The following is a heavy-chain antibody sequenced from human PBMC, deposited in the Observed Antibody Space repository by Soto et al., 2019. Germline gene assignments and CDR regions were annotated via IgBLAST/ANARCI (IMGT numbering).Heavy chain of an antibody. V-gene: IGHV1-69*12. D-gene: IGHD1-26*01. J-gene: IGHJ4*02. CDR3: ARTPLPIVGATPFDY. CDR1: GGTFSSYA. Sequence: QVQLVQSVAEVKKPGSSVKVSCKTSGGTFSSYAISWVRQAPGQGLEWMEGIIPIFGTANYAQKFQGRVTITADESTSTAYMELSSLRSEDTAVYYCARTPLPIVGATPFDYWGQGTLVTVSS. CDR2: IIPIFGTA.